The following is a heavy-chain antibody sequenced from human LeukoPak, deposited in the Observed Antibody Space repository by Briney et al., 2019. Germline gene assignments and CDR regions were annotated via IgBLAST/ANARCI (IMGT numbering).Heavy chain of an antibody. CDR1: GGTFSSYA. CDR2: IIPIFGTA. D-gene: IGHD4-11*01. Sequence: GASVKVSCKASGGTFSSYAISWVRQAPGQGLEWMGGIIPIFGTANYAQKFQVRVTITTDESTSTAYMELSSLRSEDTAVYYCARNYYSNYGLYYYYMDVWGKRAPGTVSS. J-gene: IGHJ6*03. CDR3: ARNYYSNYGLYYYYMDV. V-gene: IGHV1-69*05.